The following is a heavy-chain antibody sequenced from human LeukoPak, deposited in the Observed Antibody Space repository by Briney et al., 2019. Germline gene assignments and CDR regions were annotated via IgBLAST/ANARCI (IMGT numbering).Heavy chain of an antibody. CDR1: GGSFSGYY. V-gene: IGHV4-34*01. J-gene: IGHJ4*02. CDR2: INHSGST. D-gene: IGHD5-12*01. CDR3: AREERGGYTFRY. Sequence: SETLSLTCAVYGGSFSGYYWSWIRQPPGKGLEWIGEINHSGSTNYNPSLKSRVTISVDTSKNQFSPKLSSVTAADTAVYYCAREERGGYTFRYWGQGTLVTVSS.